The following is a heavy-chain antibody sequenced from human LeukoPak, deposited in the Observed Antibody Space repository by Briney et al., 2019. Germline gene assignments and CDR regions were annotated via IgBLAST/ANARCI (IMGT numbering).Heavy chain of an antibody. CDR3: ARGAVVGASRFDY. V-gene: IGHV3-48*01. CDR2: ISSSSSSI. Sequence: PGGSLRLSCAASGFTFSSYWMNWVRQAPGKGLEWFSYISSSSSSIYYADSVKGRFTISRDNAKNSLYLQMNSLRAEDTAVYYCARGAVVGASRFDYWGQGTLVTVSS. J-gene: IGHJ4*02. CDR1: GFTFSSYW. D-gene: IGHD1-26*01.